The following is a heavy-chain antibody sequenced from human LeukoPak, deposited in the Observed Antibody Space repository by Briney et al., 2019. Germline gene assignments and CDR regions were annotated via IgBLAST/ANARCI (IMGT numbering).Heavy chain of an antibody. CDR1: GFTFSSHA. J-gene: IGHJ4*02. V-gene: IGHV3-23*01. CDR3: AKGRSVVVGENFDY. D-gene: IGHD2-21*01. CDR2: ISGSGSTT. Sequence: QPGGSLRLSCAASGFTFSSHAMTWVRQAPGKGLEWVSGISGSGSTTYYAASVKGRFTISTVNFKNTLYLQMNSLRAEDTAVYYCAKGRSVVVGENFDYWGQGTLVTVSS.